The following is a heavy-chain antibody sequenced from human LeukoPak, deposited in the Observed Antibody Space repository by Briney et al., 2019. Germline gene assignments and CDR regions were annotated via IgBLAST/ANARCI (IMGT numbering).Heavy chain of an antibody. Sequence: SETLSLTCAVYGVSFSGYYWSWIRQPPGKGLEWIGEINHSGSTNYNPSLKSRVTISVDTSKNQFSLKLSSVTAADTAVYYCASRGSYDFWSGYYSLNYWGQGTLVTVSS. CDR1: GVSFSGYY. CDR2: INHSGST. CDR3: ASRGSYDFWSGYYSLNY. J-gene: IGHJ4*02. D-gene: IGHD3-3*01. V-gene: IGHV4-34*01.